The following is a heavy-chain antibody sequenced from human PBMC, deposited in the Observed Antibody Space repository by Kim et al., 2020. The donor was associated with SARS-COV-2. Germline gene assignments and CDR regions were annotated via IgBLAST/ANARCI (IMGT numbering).Heavy chain of an antibody. Sequence: FNPSRNSRVTISLDSSKSQFSRKLTSVTAADTAVYYCARYLGGEGAFDIWGQGTIVTVSS. V-gene: IGHV4-4*09. J-gene: IGHJ3*02. CDR3: ARYLGGEGAFDI. D-gene: IGHD3-9*01.